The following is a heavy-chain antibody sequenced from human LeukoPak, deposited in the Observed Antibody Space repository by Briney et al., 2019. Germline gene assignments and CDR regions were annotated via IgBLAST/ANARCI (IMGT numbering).Heavy chain of an antibody. CDR2: ISSGSTYT. CDR1: GFTFSDYY. CDR3: AKCSGSYYNGDGMDV. D-gene: IGHD3-10*02. J-gene: IGHJ6*02. V-gene: IGHV3-11*03. Sequence: GGSLRLSCAASGFTFSDYYMSWIRQAPGKGLEWVSYISSGSTYTNYADSVKGRFTISRDNSKNTLYLQMNSLRAEDTAVYYCAKCSGSYYNGDGMDVWGQGTTVTVSS.